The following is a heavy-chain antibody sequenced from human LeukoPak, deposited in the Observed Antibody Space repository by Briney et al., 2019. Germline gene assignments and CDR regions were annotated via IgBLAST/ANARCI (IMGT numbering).Heavy chain of an antibody. D-gene: IGHD2-15*01. Sequence: GGSLRLSCAASGFTFSSYTMSWVRQAPGKGKEWVSLISGSGGITYYADSVKGRFTISRDNSKNTLYLQMDSLRAEDTAIYYCASTFPYCGGGSCALGGQGTLVTVSS. CDR2: ISGSGGIT. V-gene: IGHV3-23*01. CDR1: GFTFSSYT. CDR3: ASTFPYCGGGSCAL. J-gene: IGHJ4*02.